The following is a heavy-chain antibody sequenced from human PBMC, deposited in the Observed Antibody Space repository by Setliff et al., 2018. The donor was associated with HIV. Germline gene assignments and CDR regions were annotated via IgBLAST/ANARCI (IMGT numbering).Heavy chain of an antibody. CDR3: ARVPRQLLKGAAAYFDC. Sequence: KSSETLSLTCTVSGGSISGGGYYWSWIRQHPGKGLDWIGNIYYIGNTDYNPSLKSRVTISIDTSKNQFSLRLSSVTAADTAVYYCARVPRQLLKGAAAYFDCWGQGTLVTVSS. CDR1: GGSISGGGYY. D-gene: IGHD5-18*01. V-gene: IGHV4-31*03. CDR2: IYYIGNT. J-gene: IGHJ4*02.